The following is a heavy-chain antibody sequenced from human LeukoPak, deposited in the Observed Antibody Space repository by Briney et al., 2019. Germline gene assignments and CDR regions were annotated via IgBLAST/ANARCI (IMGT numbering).Heavy chain of an antibody. J-gene: IGHJ4*02. D-gene: IGHD4-17*01. Sequence: SETLSLTCAVSGDSIGSTNWWNWVRQPPGKGLEWIGEIDHRGNTNYNPSLKSRVSISADKSKNQFSLKLTSVTAADTAVYYCARGYGPGYWGQGILVTVSA. CDR3: ARGYGPGY. CDR1: GDSIGSTNW. CDR2: IDHRGNT. V-gene: IGHV4-4*02.